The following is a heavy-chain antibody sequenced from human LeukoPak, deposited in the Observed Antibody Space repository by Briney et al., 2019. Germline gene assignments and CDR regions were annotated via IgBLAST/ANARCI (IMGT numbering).Heavy chain of an antibody. CDR3: AKSVVGLTSAYGMDV. Sequence: GGSLRLSCAASGFTFSSYGMHWVRQAPGKGLEWVAVISDDGSNKYYADSVKGRFTISRDNSKNTLYLQMNSLRAEDTAVYYCAKSVVGLTSAYGMDVWGQGTTVSVSS. J-gene: IGHJ6*02. D-gene: IGHD2-15*01. CDR2: ISDDGSNK. CDR1: GFTFSSYG. V-gene: IGHV3-30*18.